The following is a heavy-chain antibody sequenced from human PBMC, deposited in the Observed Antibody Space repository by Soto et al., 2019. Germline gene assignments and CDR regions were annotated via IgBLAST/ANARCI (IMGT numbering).Heavy chain of an antibody. J-gene: IGHJ4*02. V-gene: IGHV3-7*01. CDR3: ARDRGYCSGGSCYPDY. CDR1: GFTFSSYW. D-gene: IGHD2-15*01. Sequence: GGSLRLSCAASGFTFSSYWMSWVRQAPGKGLEWVANIKQDGSEKYYVDSVKGRFTISRDNAKNSLYLQMNSLRVEDTAVYYCARDRGYCSGGSCYPDYWGQGTLVTVSS. CDR2: IKQDGSEK.